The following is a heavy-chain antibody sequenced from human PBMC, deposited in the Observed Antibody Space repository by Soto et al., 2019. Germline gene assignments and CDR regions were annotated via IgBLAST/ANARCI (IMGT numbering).Heavy chain of an antibody. V-gene: IGHV3-53*01. CDR3: ARHVWLES. Sequence: VGSLRLSCAASGFNVISNSMNCFLQAPVKVLEWLSLIHSDANTKHADSVKGRFTISRDSSENTVYLHMNTLRAEDTAVYYCARHVWLESWGQGTLVTVSS. CDR2: IHSDANT. J-gene: IGHJ5*01. CDR1: GFNVISNS.